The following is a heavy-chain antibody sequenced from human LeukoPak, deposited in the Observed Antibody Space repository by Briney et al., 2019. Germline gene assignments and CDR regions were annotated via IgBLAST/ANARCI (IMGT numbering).Heavy chain of an antibody. CDR3: ARVVQDVTGADF. J-gene: IGHJ4*02. CDR2: IHSTSSTI. V-gene: IGHV3-48*01. D-gene: IGHD3-9*01. Sequence: PGGSLRLSCAASGFTFSSCHMNWVRQAPGKGLEWISYIHSTSSTIHYADSVKGRLTISRDNAKNSLYLQMNSLRAEDTAVYYCARVVQDVTGADFWGQGTLVTVSS. CDR1: GFTFSSCH.